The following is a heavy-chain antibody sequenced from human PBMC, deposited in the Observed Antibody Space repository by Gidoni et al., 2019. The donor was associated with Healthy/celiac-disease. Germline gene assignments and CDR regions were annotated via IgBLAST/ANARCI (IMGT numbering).Heavy chain of an antibody. Sequence: EVQLLESGGGLVQTGGSLRLSFAAPGVTFRRYAMRWVRQAPGKGLEWVSAISGSGGSTYYADSVKGRFTISRDNSKNTLYLQMNSLRAEDTAVYYCAKDQDVEMATIFDYWGQGTLVTVSS. V-gene: IGHV3-23*01. D-gene: IGHD5-12*01. CDR1: GVTFRRYA. CDR2: ISGSGGST. CDR3: AKDQDVEMATIFDY. J-gene: IGHJ4*02.